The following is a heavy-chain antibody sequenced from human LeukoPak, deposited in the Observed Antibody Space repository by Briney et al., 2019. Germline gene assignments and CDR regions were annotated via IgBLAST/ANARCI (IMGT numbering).Heavy chain of an antibody. CDR3: ARVEKYSSSWIDL. Sequence: GGSLRLSCAASEFTFRSYEMNWVRQAPGKGLEWVSYISISGGTIYYADSVKGRFTISRDNARNSLYLQMNSLRAEDTAVYYCARVEKYSSSWIDLWGQGTLVTVSS. CDR2: ISISGGTI. D-gene: IGHD6-13*01. J-gene: IGHJ5*02. V-gene: IGHV3-48*03. CDR1: EFTFRSYE.